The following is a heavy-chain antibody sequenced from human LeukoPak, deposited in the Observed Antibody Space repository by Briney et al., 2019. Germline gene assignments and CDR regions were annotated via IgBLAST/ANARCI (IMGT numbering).Heavy chain of an antibody. V-gene: IGHV4-34*01. Sequence: PSETLSLTCTVSGGSISGYYWSWIRQPPGKGLEWIGEINHSGSTNYNPSLKSRVTISVDTSKNQFSLKLSSVTAADTAVYYCARAGLNGDVDYWGQGTLVTVSS. J-gene: IGHJ4*02. D-gene: IGHD4-17*01. CDR2: INHSGST. CDR1: GGSISGYY. CDR3: ARAGLNGDVDY.